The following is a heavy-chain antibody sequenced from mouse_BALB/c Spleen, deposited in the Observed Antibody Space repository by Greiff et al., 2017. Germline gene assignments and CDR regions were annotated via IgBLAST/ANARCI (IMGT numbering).Heavy chain of an antibody. CDR1: GFTFTDYY. V-gene: IGHV7-3*02. CDR3: ARDIGDGYYGAY. CDR2: IRNKANGYTT. J-gene: IGHJ3*01. Sequence: EVQRVESGGGLVQPGGSLRLSCATSGFTFTDYYMSWVRQPPGKALEWLGFIRNKANGYTTEYSASVKGRFTISRDNSQSILYLQMNTLRAEDSATYYCARDIGDGYYGAYWGQGTLVTVSA. D-gene: IGHD2-3*01.